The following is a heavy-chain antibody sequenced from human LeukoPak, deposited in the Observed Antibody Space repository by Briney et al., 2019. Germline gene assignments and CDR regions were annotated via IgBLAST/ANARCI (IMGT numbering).Heavy chain of an antibody. Sequence: ASVKVSCKASGYTFTGYYMHWVRQAPGQGLEWLGRLNPNSGVTNYAQKFQGRVTITRDTSISTAYMELSRLRSDDTAVYYCARVPGGYCSSTSCVDYWGQGTLVTVSS. CDR2: LNPNSGVT. V-gene: IGHV1-2*06. J-gene: IGHJ4*02. D-gene: IGHD2-2*03. CDR3: ARVPGGYCSSTSCVDY. CDR1: GYTFTGYY.